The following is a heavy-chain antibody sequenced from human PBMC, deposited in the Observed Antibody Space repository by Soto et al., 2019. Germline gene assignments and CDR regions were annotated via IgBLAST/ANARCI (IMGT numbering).Heavy chain of an antibody. D-gene: IGHD2-2*01. CDR1: GYSFTGYW. V-gene: IGHV5-10-1*01. Sequence: PGESRKISCQGSGYSFTGYWISWVRQMPGKGLELMGRIDPSDSYTNYSPSFQGHVTISADKSISTAYLQWSSLKASDTAMYYCARLGGVQLLSAQYNLFDPWGQGTLVTVSS. CDR3: ARLGGVQLLSAQYNLFDP. CDR2: IDPSDSYT. J-gene: IGHJ5*01.